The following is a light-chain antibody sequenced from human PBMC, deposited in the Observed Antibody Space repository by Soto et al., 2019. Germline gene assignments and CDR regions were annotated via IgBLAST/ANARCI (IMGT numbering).Light chain of an antibody. CDR2: DTS. CDR3: LLSYSGPCV. CDR1: TGAVTSGHY. Sequence: QAVVTQEPSLTVSPGGTVTLTCGSSTGAVTSGHYPYWFQQKPGQAPRTLIYDTSNKHSWTPARFSGSLLGGKAALTLSGGEPGDEGEYYCLLSYSGPCVFGTGTKPTVL. V-gene: IGLV7-46*01. J-gene: IGLJ1*01.